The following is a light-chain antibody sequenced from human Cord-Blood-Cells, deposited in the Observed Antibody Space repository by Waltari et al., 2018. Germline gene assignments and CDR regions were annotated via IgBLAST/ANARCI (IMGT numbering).Light chain of an antibody. V-gene: IGKV1-9*01. Sequence: DIPFTQSPSFLSASVGDRATITCRASQGISSYLAWYQQKPGKAPKLLIYAASTLQSGVPSRFSGSGSGTEFTLTISSLQPEDFATYYCQQLNSYPPVTFGPGTKVDIK. CDR2: AAS. CDR1: QGISSY. CDR3: QQLNSYPPVT. J-gene: IGKJ3*01.